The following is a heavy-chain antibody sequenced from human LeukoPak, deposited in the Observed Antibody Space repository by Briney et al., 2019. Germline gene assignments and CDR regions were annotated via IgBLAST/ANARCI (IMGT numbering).Heavy chain of an antibody. CDR1: GFTFSRYA. J-gene: IGHJ4*02. Sequence: GGSLRLSCAAPGFTFSRYAMHWVRQAPGKGLEWVAMISYDGRNKYYADSVKGRFTISRDNSKNTLYLQMNSLRAEDTAVYYCAKGQSIVVVTAPSDYWGQGTLVTVSS. V-gene: IGHV3-30*04. CDR3: AKGQSIVVVTAPSDY. D-gene: IGHD2-21*02. CDR2: ISYDGRNK.